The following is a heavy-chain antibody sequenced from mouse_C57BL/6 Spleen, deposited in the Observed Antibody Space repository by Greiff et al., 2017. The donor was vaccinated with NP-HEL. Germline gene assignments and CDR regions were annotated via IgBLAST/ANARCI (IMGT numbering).Heavy chain of an antibody. CDR1: GFTFSDYY. V-gene: IGHV5-16*01. CDR3: ARGAYGYVDY. J-gene: IGHJ2*01. D-gene: IGHD1-1*02. CDR2: INYDGSST. Sequence: EVQLVESEGGLVQPGSSMKLSCTASGFTFSDYYMAWVRQVPEKGLEWVANINYDGSSTYYLDSLKSRFIISRDNAKNILYLQMSSLKSEDTATYYCARGAYGYVDYRGQGTTLTVSS.